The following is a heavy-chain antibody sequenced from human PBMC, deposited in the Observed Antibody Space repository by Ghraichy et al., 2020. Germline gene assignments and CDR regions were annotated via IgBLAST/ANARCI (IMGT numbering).Heavy chain of an antibody. V-gene: IGHV3-74*01. D-gene: IGHD5-24*01. J-gene: IGHJ4*02. CDR3: AKVTGYNWFDY. CDR2: INGGGTST. Sequence: LEWVSRINGGGTSTNYADSVKGRFTISRDNAKNTLYLQMNSLRAEDTAVYYCAKVTGYNWFDYWGQVSL.